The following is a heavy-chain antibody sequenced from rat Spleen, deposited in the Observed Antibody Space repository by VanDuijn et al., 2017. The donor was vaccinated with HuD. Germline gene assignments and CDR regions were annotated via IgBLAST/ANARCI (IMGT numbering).Heavy chain of an antibody. CDR1: GFTFDDYG. V-gene: IGHV5-29*01. CDR3: TRDRRGFDY. J-gene: IGHJ2*01. Sequence: EVKLVESGGGLVQPGRSLKLSCAASGFTFDDYGMAWVLQAPTKGLEWVATISYDVSRNYYRDSVKGRFTISRDNAKSTLSLQMDSLRSEDTATYYCTRDRRGFDYWGQGVMVTVSS. CDR2: ISYDVSRN. D-gene: IGHD1-11*01.